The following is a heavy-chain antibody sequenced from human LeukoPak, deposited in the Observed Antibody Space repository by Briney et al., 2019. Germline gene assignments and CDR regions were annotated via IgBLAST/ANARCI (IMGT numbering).Heavy chain of an antibody. CDR3: ARAFGNYDILTGYYGLGDYYFDY. V-gene: IGHV1-18*01. CDR1: GYTFTSYG. Sequence: APVKVSCKASGYTFTSYGISWVRQAPGQGLEWMGWISAYNGNTKYAQKLQGRVTMTTDTSTSTGHLELRSLRSDDTAVYYCARAFGNYDILTGYYGLGDYYFDYWGQGTLVTVSS. D-gene: IGHD3-9*01. CDR2: ISAYNGNT. J-gene: IGHJ4*02.